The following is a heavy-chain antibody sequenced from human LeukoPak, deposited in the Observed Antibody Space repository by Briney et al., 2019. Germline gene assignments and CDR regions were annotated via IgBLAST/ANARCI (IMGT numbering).Heavy chain of an antibody. CDR1: GFTFSSYG. D-gene: IGHD3-10*01. CDR3: AKDAYYGSGSYYRGADY. V-gene: IGHV3-30*18. CDR2: ISYDGSNK. J-gene: IGHJ4*02. Sequence: GGSLRLSCAASGFTFSSYGMHWVRQAPGKGLEWVAVISYDGSNKYYADSVKGRFTISRDNSKNMLYLQMNSLRAEDTAVYYCAKDAYYGSGSYYRGADYWGQGTLVTVSS.